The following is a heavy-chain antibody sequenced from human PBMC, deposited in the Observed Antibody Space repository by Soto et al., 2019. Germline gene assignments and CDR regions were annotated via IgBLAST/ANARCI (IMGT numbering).Heavy chain of an antibody. D-gene: IGHD2-15*01. Sequence: EVQLVESGGGLVQPGGSLKLSCAASGFTFSDSAMHWVRQASGKGLEWVGRIRSKANSDATAYAASVKGRFTIARDDTKNTAYLQMNSLKIEDTAVYYGTKPAGVVVAGTTYYYGLDVWGQGTTVTVSS. CDR3: TKPAGVVVAGTTYYYGLDV. CDR2: IRSKANSDAT. CDR1: GFTFSDSA. J-gene: IGHJ6*02. V-gene: IGHV3-73*02.